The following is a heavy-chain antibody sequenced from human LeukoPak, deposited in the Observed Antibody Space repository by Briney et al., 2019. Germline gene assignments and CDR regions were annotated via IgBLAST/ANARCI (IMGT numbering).Heavy chain of an antibody. CDR1: GGTFSSYA. V-gene: IGHV1-69*04. Sequence: SVKVSCKASGGTFSSYAISWVRQAPGQGLEWMGRIIPILGIANYAQKFQGRVTITADKSTSTAYMELSSLRSEDTAVYCCARYRRDYYGSGSYGLDCWGQGTLVTVSS. CDR3: ARYRRDYYGSGSYGLDC. CDR2: IIPILGIA. J-gene: IGHJ4*02. D-gene: IGHD3-10*01.